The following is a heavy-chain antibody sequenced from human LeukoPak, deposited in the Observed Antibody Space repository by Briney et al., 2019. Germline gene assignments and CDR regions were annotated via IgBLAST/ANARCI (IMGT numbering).Heavy chain of an antibody. J-gene: IGHJ1*01. Sequence: NPGGSLRLSCAASGFTFSDYYMSWIRQAPGKGLEWVSYISSSGSTIYYADSVKGRFTISRDNAKNSLYLQMNSLRAEGTAVYYCARELEYCSSTSCLEYFQHWGQGTLVTVSS. CDR3: ARELEYCSSTSCLEYFQH. CDR2: ISSSGSTI. V-gene: IGHV3-11*01. D-gene: IGHD2-2*01. CDR1: GFTFSDYY.